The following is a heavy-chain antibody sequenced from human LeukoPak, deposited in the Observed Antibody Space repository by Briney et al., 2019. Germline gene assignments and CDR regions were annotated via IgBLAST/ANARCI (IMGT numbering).Heavy chain of an antibody. D-gene: IGHD3-9*01. V-gene: IGHV3-74*01. CDR3: ARERYFDSNYFDY. CDR1: GSTFSSYW. CDR2: INSDGSST. Sequence: GGSLRLSCAASGSTFSSYWMHWVRQAPGKGLVWVSRINSDGSSTSYADSVKGRFTISRDNAKNTLYLQMNSLRAEDTAVYYCARERYFDSNYFDYWGQGTLVTVSS. J-gene: IGHJ4*02.